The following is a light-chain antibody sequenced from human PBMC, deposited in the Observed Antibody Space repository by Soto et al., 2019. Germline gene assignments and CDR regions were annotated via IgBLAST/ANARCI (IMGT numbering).Light chain of an antibody. CDR3: QQYGSSPPWT. Sequence: EVVLTQSPGTLSLCPGEGATVSCRASQSVSSSYLAWYQQTPGQAPRLLIYGASSRATGIPDKFSGSGSGTDFTLTISRLEPEDFAVYYCQQYGSSPPWTFGQGTKVDIK. V-gene: IGKV3-20*01. CDR1: QSVSSSY. CDR2: GAS. J-gene: IGKJ1*01.